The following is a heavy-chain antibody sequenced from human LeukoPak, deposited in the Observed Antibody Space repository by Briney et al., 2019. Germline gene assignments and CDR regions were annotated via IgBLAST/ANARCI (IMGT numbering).Heavy chain of an antibody. CDR3: ARYYYDSSGYYYDDY. V-gene: IGHV1-2*02. CDR1: GYTFTYYY. Sequence: ASVKVSCKASGYTFTYYYMHWGRQAPGQGLEWMGCSNPNSGGTNYAQKFQGRVTMTRDTSISTAYMELSRLRSDDTAVYYCARYYYDSSGYYYDDYWGQGTLVTVSS. CDR2: SNPNSGGT. D-gene: IGHD3-22*01. J-gene: IGHJ4*02.